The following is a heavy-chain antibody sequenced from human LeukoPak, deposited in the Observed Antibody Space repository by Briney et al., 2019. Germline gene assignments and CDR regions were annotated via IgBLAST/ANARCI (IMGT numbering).Heavy chain of an antibody. Sequence: HPGGSLRLSCAASGFSFSSYGMHWVRQAPGKGLEWVAFIRYDGSNKYYADSVKGRFTISRDNSKNTLYLQMNSLRAGDTAVYYCARSLYYYYYMDVWGKGTTVTVSS. V-gene: IGHV3-30*02. CDR3: ARSLYYYYYMDV. CDR1: GFSFSSYG. J-gene: IGHJ6*03. CDR2: IRYDGSNK. D-gene: IGHD3-16*01.